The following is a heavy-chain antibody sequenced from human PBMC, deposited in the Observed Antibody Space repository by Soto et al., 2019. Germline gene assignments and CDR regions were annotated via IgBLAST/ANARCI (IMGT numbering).Heavy chain of an antibody. D-gene: IGHD3-22*01. CDR1: VFSLNTTPVS. CDR2: IYWNGDE. Sequence: SGAPLVNPTRTRSLPCRFSVFSLNTTPVSVGWVRQPPGKALEWQDLIYWNGDERYSPSMKNRLAITKDTSKNPEVLRIPNIDHVDTATYYCTPMYYYDGSGYYPSVDYWGRGTLVTVSS. V-gene: IGHV2-5*01. J-gene: IGHJ4*02. CDR3: TPMYYYDGSGYYPSVDY.